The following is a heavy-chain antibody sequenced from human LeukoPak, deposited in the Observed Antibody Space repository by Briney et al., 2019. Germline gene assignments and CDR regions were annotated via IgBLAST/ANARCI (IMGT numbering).Heavy chain of an antibody. V-gene: IGHV3-30*03. CDR1: GFTFSSYD. CDR3: ARPTYVSSTSDAFDI. CDR2: ILYDGSNK. Sequence: GGSLRLSCAASGFTFSSYDMHWVRQAPGKGLEWMAAILYDGSNKEYAASVKGRFTISRDNSKNTLYLQMNSLRAEDTAVYYCARPTYVSSTSDAFDIWGQGTMVTVSS. D-gene: IGHD3-16*01. J-gene: IGHJ3*02.